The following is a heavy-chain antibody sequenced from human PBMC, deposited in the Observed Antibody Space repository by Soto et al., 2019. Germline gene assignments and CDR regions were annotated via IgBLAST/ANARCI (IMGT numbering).Heavy chain of an antibody. CDR2: ISGSGGST. J-gene: IGHJ3*02. CDR1: GFTFSSYS. V-gene: IGHV3-23*01. Sequence: GGSLRLSCAASGFTFSSYSMNWVRQAPGKGLEWVSAISGSGGSTYYADSVKGRFTISRDNSKNTLYLQMNSPRAEDTAVYYCASISNDAFDIWGQGTMVTGSS. CDR3: ASISNDAFDI.